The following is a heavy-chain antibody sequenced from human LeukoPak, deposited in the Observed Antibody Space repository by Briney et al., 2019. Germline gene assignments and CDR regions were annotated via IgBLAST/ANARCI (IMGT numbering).Heavy chain of an antibody. CDR1: GFPFSSYD. Sequence: QPGGSLRLSCAASGFPFSSYDMHWVRQAPGKGREWVAFIPYDGSDKFYAYSVKGRFTISRDNSKNTLYLKMKSLRAEDTAVYYCAMVHPDGDAFDIWGEGTMVTVSS. V-gene: IGHV3-30*02. CDR3: AMVHPDGDAFDI. D-gene: IGHD2-8*01. CDR2: IPYDGSDK. J-gene: IGHJ3*02.